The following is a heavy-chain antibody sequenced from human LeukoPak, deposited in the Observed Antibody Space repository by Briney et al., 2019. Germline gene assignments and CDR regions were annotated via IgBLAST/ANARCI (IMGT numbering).Heavy chain of an antibody. CDR2: IDWDDDK. J-gene: IGHJ4*02. V-gene: IGHV2-70*11. CDR1: GFSLSTSGMC. Sequence: SGPALVKPTQTLTLTCTFSGFSLSTSGMCVSWIRQPPGKALEWLARIDWDDDKYYSTSLKTRLTISKDTSKNQVVLTMTNMDPVDTATYYCARIPYGGNKKYYFDYWGQGTLVTVSS. CDR3: ARIPYGGNKKYYFDY. D-gene: IGHD4-23*01.